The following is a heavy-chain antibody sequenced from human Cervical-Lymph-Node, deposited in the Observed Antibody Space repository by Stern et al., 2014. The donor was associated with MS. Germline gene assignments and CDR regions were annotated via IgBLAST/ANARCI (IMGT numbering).Heavy chain of an antibody. CDR2: IVSIFDKA. V-gene: IGHV1-69*01. CDR1: GASFSTNA. D-gene: IGHD4-23*01. Sequence: VQLVQSGAEVKKPGSSVKVSCKVSGASFSTNAISWVRQAPGQVLEWMGAIVSIFDKANYAQRFRGRVTITADESTSTAYLDLSSLRSGDTAVYFCTREHHGGNFASWGQGTLVTVSS. CDR3: TREHHGGNFAS. J-gene: IGHJ4*02.